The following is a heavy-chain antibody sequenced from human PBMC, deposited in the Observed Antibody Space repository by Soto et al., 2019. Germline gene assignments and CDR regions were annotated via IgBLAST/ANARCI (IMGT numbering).Heavy chain of an antibody. J-gene: IGHJ2*01. D-gene: IGHD2-15*01. CDR1: GGSITSYY. Sequence: QVQLQESGPGLVKPSETLSLTCTVSGGSITSYYWSWIRQPPGKGLEWIGYIYYSGSTNYTPLLQNRVTISGDTSKNQAPLKPSSVNAADTAVYYCARARRRYCSGGSGPIPNWYFDLWGRGTLVTVSS. V-gene: IGHV4-59*01. CDR2: IYYSGST. CDR3: ARARRRYCSGGSGPIPNWYFDL.